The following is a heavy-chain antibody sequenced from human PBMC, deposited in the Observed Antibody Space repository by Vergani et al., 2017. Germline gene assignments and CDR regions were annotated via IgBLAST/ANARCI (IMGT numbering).Heavy chain of an antibody. CDR3: ARTLSDSRGYYLDY. J-gene: IGHJ4*02. CDR1: GFSLTTYGMR. D-gene: IGHD3-22*01. V-gene: IGHV2-70*04. Sequence: QVTLKESGPALVKPTQTLTLTCTFSGFSLTTYGMRVSWLRQPPGKALEWLARIDWDDDTYYRTSLRTRLTISKDTFKNQVALTMTNMDPVDTATYYCARTLSDSRGYYLDYWGQGTLVTVSS. CDR2: IDWDDDT.